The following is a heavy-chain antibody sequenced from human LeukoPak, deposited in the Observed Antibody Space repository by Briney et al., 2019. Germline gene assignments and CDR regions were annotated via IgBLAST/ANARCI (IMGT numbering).Heavy chain of an antibody. V-gene: IGHV3-11*04. Sequence: GGSLRLSCAASGFTFSDYYMSWIRQAPGKGLEWVSYISSSGSTIYYADSVKCRFTISRDNAKNSLYLQMNSLRAEDTAVYYCATGSVVPAANDAFDIWGQGTMVTVSS. J-gene: IGHJ3*02. CDR1: GFTFSDYY. CDR3: ATGSVVPAANDAFDI. CDR2: ISSSGSTI. D-gene: IGHD2-2*01.